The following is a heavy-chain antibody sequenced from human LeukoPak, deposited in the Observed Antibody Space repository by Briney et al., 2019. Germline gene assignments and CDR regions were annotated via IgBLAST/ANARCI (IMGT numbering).Heavy chain of an antibody. CDR2: MSSRDDGR. J-gene: IGHJ4*02. V-gene: IGHV3-23*01. D-gene: IGHD2-15*01. Sequence: GGSLRLSCAASGFTFDDYGMSWVRQAPGKGLEWVSAMSSRDDGRYYAASVRGRFTISRDTPRSTLSLQMNSLRAEDAAVYYCAKAPVTSCRGAFCYPFDYWGQGTLVTVSS. CDR3: AKAPVTSCRGAFCYPFDY. CDR1: GFTFDDYG.